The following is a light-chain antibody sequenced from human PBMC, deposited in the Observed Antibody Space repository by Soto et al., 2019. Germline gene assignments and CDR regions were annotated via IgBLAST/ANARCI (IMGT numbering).Light chain of an antibody. J-gene: IGLJ2*01. Sequence: QLVLTQSPSASASLGASVKLTCTLSSGHSSYAIAWHQQQPEKGPRYLMNLNSDGSHSKGDGIPDRFSGPSSGAERYLTSSSLQSEDEADYYCQTWGTGKGVFGGGTKVTVL. V-gene: IGLV4-69*01. CDR3: QTWGTGKGV. CDR2: LNSDGSH. CDR1: SGHSSYA.